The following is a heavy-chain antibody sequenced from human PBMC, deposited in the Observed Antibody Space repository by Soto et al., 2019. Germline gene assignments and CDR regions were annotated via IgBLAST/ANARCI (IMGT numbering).Heavy chain of an antibody. CDR2: INHSGST. Sequence: SETLSLTCAVYGGSFSGYYWSWIRQPPGKGLEWIGEINHSGSTNYNPSLKSRATISVDTSKNQFSLKLSSVTAADTAVYYCARGPSYYDFWSGYPYYYYGMDVWGQGTTVTVSS. J-gene: IGHJ6*02. CDR1: GGSFSGYY. V-gene: IGHV4-34*01. D-gene: IGHD3-3*01. CDR3: ARGPSYYDFWSGYPYYYYGMDV.